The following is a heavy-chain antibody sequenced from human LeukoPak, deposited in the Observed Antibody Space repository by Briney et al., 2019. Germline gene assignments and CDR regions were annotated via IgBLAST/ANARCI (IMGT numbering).Heavy chain of an antibody. CDR3: ARAVRYYDSGGYAIGLYFDS. Sequence: GGSLRLSCAASGFTFSSYSMNWVRQAPGKGLEWVAYINTGRTTIYYVDSVKGRFTISRDNAKSSLFLQMNSLRGEDTAVYYCARAVRYYDSGGYAIGLYFDSWGHGNLVTVSS. CDR1: GFTFSSYS. V-gene: IGHV3-48*04. D-gene: IGHD3-22*01. CDR2: INTGRTTI. J-gene: IGHJ4*01.